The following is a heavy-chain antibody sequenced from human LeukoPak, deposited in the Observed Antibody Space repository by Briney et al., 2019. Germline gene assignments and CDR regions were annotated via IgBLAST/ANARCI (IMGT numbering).Heavy chain of an antibody. J-gene: IGHJ5*02. Sequence: GRSLRLSCAASGFTFSSYGMHWVRQAPGKGLEWVAVISYDGSNKYYADSVKGRFTISRDNSKNTLYLQMNSLRAEDTAVYYCARGLRLGGDYDWFDPWGQGTLVTVSS. CDR1: GFTFSSYG. V-gene: IGHV3-30*03. D-gene: IGHD4-17*01. CDR3: ARGLRLGGDYDWFDP. CDR2: ISYDGSNK.